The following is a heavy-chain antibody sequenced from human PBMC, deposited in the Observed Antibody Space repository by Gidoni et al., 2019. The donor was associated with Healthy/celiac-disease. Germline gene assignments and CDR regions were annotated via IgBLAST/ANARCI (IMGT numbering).Heavy chain of an antibody. CDR3: ARDLLYSGSDLPLEY. V-gene: IGHV1-3*01. D-gene: IGHD1-26*01. CDR2: INAGNGNT. J-gene: IGHJ4*02. Sequence: QVQLVQSGAEVKKPGASVKVSCKASGYTFTSYAMHWVRQAPGQRLEWMGWINAGNGNTKYSQKFQGRVTITRDTSASTAYMELSSLRSEDTAVYYCARDLLYSGSDLPLEYWGQGTLVTVSS. CDR1: GYTFTSYA.